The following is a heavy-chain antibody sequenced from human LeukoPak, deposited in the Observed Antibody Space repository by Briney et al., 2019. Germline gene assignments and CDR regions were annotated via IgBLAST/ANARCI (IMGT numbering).Heavy chain of an antibody. CDR2: ITGSSSTI. J-gene: IGHJ4*02. CDR3: AKSVGPFDY. CDR1: GFTFSDYS. V-gene: IGHV3-48*02. D-gene: IGHD1-26*01. Sequence: GGSLRLSCVDSGFTFSDYSMNWVRQAPGKGLEWVSYITGSSSTIYYADSVKGRFTISRDNVKKSLYLQLNSLRDEDTAVYYWAKSVGPFDYWGQGTLVTVSS.